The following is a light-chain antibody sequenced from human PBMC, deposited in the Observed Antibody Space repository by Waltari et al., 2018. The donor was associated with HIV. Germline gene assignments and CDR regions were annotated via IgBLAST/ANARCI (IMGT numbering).Light chain of an antibody. V-gene: IGKV1-12*01. Sequence: DIQVTQFPSSLPASVGDTVTITCRASESISRFLAWYQQKPGQAPRLLIYDASRLDGGAPSRFRGFGSGTDCTRVISNLQIEDFATYICQQANGFPHTFGQGTKVE. CDR2: DAS. CDR3: QQANGFPHT. J-gene: IGKJ2*01. CDR1: ESISRF.